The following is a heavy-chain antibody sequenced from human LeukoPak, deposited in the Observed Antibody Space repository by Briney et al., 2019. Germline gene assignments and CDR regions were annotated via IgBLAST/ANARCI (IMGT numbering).Heavy chain of an antibody. Sequence: SETLSLTCTVSGGSISSGDYYWSWIRQPPGKGLEWIAYIYYSGSTNYNPSLKSRVTISVDTSKNQFSLKLSSVTAADTAVYYCARDWGYGDYGNYYYGMDVWGQGTTVTVSS. CDR1: GGSISSGDYY. D-gene: IGHD4-17*01. CDR2: IYYSGST. J-gene: IGHJ6*02. CDR3: ARDWGYGDYGNYYYGMDV. V-gene: IGHV4-61*08.